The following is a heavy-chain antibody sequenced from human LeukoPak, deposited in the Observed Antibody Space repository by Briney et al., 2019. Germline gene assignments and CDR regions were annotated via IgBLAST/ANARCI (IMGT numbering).Heavy chain of an antibody. J-gene: IGHJ4*02. CDR3: ARGQWLPNYYFDC. D-gene: IGHD6-19*01. CDR1: GFTFSNSG. Sequence: QPGGSLRLSCAASGFTFSNSGMHWVRQAPGKGLEWVAFIQFDEGNKFYADSVRGRFTISRDISKNTLYLQMNSLRVEDTAVYYCARGQWLPNYYFDCWGQGTLVTVSS. CDR2: IQFDEGNK. V-gene: IGHV3-30*02.